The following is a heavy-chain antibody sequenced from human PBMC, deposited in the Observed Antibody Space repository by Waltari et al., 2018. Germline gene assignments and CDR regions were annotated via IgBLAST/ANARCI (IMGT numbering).Heavy chain of an antibody. CDR1: GFAFKSYA. CDR2: ITAFGSGT. V-gene: IGHV3-23*01. CDR3: AKGVGASQFFDY. J-gene: IGHJ4*02. Sequence: LLESGGGLVQPGGSLRLSCVASGFAFKSYAMTWVRQAPGKGLEWVATITAFGSGTYYGDSVGGRCTISRDNSQNTLYLQVKSLSADDTAVYYCAKGVGASQFFDYWGRGTLVTVSS. D-gene: IGHD1-26*01.